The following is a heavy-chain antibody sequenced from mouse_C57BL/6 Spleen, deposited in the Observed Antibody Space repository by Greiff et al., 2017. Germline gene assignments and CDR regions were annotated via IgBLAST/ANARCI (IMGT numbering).Heavy chain of an antibody. CDR1: GYTFTSYW. CDR2: IDPSDSYT. CDR3: ARQRLGAAFDY. V-gene: IGHV1-50*01. J-gene: IGHJ2*01. Sequence: QVQLKQSGAELVKPGASVKLSCKASGYTFTSYWMQWVKQRPGQGLEWIGEIDPSDSYTNYNQKFKGKATLTVDTSSSTAYMQLSSLTSEDSAVYYCARQRLGAAFDYWGQGTTLTVSS. D-gene: IGHD1-2*01.